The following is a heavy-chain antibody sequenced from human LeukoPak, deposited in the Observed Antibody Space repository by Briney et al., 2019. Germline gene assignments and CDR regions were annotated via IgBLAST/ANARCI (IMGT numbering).Heavy chain of an antibody. V-gene: IGHV4-34*01. Sequence: PSETLSLTCAVYGGSFSGYYWSWIRQPPGKGLEWIGEINHSGSTNYNPSLKSRVTISVDTSKNQFSLKLSSVTAADTAVYYCASTGRYYDILTGYSPLEDYWGQGTLVTVSS. CDR2: INHSGST. D-gene: IGHD3-9*01. CDR1: GGSFSGYY. J-gene: IGHJ4*02. CDR3: ASTGRYYDILTGYSPLEDY.